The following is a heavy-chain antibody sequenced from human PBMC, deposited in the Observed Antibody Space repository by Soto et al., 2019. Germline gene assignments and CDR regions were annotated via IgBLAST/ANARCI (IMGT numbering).Heavy chain of an antibody. CDR1: GFTVSSNY. J-gene: IGHJ1*01. V-gene: IGHV3-53*01. CDR3: ARDRVESGYPEYFQH. Sequence: EVQLVESGGGLIQPGGSLRLSCAASGFTVSSNYMSWVRQAPGKGLEWVSVIYSGGSTYYADSVKGRFTISRDNSKNTMYLQINSLRAEETAVYYCARDRVESGYPEYFQHWGQGTLVTVSS. D-gene: IGHD3-22*01. CDR2: IYSGGST.